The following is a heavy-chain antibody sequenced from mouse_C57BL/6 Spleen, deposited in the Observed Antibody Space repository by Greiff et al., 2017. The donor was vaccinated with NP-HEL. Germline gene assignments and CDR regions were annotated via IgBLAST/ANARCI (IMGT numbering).Heavy chain of an antibody. V-gene: IGHV1-55*01. CDR3: ARAYSPTWYAMDY. Sequence: QVQLQQPGAELVKPGASVTMSCKASGYTFTSYWITWVQQRPGQGLEWIGDIYPGSGSTNYTEMFKSKATLTVDTSSSTAYMQLSSLTSDDSAVYYCARAYSPTWYAMDYWGQGTSVTVSS. D-gene: IGHD2-10*01. CDR2: IYPGSGST. J-gene: IGHJ4*01. CDR1: GYTFTSYW.